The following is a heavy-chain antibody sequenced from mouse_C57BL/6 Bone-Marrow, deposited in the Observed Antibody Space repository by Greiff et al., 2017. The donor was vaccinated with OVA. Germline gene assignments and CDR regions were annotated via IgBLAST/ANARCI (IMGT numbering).Heavy chain of an antibody. CDR1: GYAFSSSW. V-gene: IGHV1-82*01. CDR2: IYPGDGDT. J-gene: IGHJ1*03. CDR3: ARRGIMAGYFDV. Sequence: VQLRQSVPELVKPGASVKISCKASGYAFSSSWMNWVKQRPGKGLEWIGRIYPGDGDTNYNGKFKGKATLTADKSSSTAYMQLSSLTSEDSAVYFCARRGIMAGYFDVWGTGTTVTVSS.